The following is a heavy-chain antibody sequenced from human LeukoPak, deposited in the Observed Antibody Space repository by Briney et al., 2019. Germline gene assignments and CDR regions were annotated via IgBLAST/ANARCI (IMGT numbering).Heavy chain of an antibody. D-gene: IGHD2-8*01. Sequence: GGSLRLSCAASGFTFSSYSMNWVRQAPGKGLEWVSGISGSSGRTYYADSVKGRFTISRDNSKNTLYLQMNSLRAEDTAVYYCAKESSLNHWGQGTLVTVSS. V-gene: IGHV3-23*01. CDR3: AKESSLNH. CDR2: ISGSSGRT. J-gene: IGHJ4*02. CDR1: GFTFSSYS.